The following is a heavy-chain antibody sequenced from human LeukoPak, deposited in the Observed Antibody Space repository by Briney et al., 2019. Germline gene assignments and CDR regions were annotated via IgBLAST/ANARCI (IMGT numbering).Heavy chain of an antibody. CDR2: TNSDGNST. CDR3: ARAKYYYDSGGYFPFDY. CDR1: GFTFSSYW. V-gene: IGHV3-74*01. Sequence: PGGSLRLSCAASGFTFSSYWMHWVRQPPGKGLVWVSRTNSDGNSTRYADSVKGRFTISRDNAKNTLYLQMNSLRAEDTAVYYCARAKYYYDSGGYFPFDYWGQGTLVTVSS. J-gene: IGHJ4*02. D-gene: IGHD3-22*01.